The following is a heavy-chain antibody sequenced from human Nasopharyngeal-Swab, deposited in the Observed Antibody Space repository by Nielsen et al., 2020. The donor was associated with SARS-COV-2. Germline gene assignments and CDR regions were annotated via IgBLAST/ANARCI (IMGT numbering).Heavy chain of an antibody. J-gene: IGHJ4*02. CDR2: ISWNSGSI. CDR3: AKLPDPFSSTDY. CDR1: GFTFSSYA. Sequence: SLKISCAASGFTFSSYAMSWVRQAPGKGLEWVSGISWNSGSIGYADSVKGRFTISRDNAKNSLYLQMNSLRAEDTALYYCAKLPDPFSSTDYWGQGTLVTVSS. D-gene: IGHD2/OR15-2a*01. V-gene: IGHV3-9*01.